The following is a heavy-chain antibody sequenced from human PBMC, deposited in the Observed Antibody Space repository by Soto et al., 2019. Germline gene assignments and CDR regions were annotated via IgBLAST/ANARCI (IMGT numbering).Heavy chain of an antibody. D-gene: IGHD3-3*01. CDR1: GDSITRGAYF. CDR2: IHYSGDT. J-gene: IGHJ5*02. Sequence: QVQLQESGPGLVKPSQTLSLTCSVSGDSITRGAYFWSWIRQHPGKGLEWIGYIHYSGDTHYKPSLKSRVVMSVDTSKNQLSLNLRSLTAADTAIYYCARGTNYDFFSGRNWFDPWGQGTLVTVSS. CDR3: ARGTNYDFFSGRNWFDP. V-gene: IGHV4-31*03.